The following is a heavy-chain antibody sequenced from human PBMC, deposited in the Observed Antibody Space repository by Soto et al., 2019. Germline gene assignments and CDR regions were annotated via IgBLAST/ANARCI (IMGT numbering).Heavy chain of an antibody. J-gene: IGHJ4*02. CDR2: ISYDGANQ. CDR1: GFTFSSYA. V-gene: IGHV3-30-3*01. Sequence: GGSLRLSCVASGFTFSSYAMPWVRQTPGKGLEWVAVISYDGANQYYADSVKGRFTISRDTSKNTLYLQMNSLRAEDTAVYYCAKGDNFYDSSGYYYRGQGTLVTVSS. CDR3: AKGDNFYDSSGYYY. D-gene: IGHD3-22*01.